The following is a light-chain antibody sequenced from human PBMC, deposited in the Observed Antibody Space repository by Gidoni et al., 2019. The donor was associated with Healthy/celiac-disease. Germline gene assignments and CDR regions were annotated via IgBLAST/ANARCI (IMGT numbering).Light chain of an antibody. J-gene: IGKJ1*01. CDR1: QSVSSN. Sequence: EIVMTHSPATLSVSPGERATLSCRASQSVSSNLAWYQQKPGQAPRLLNYGASTRATGIPARFSGSGSGTEFTLTISSLQSEDFAVYYCQQYNNWPPAFGQXTKVEIK. V-gene: IGKV3-15*01. CDR2: GAS. CDR3: QQYNNWPPA.